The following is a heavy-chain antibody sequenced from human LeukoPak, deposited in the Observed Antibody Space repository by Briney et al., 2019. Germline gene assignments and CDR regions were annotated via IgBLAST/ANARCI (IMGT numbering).Heavy chain of an antibody. CDR1: GDSISNYY. V-gene: IGHV4-4*07. D-gene: IGHD3-10*01. CDR2: IYTSGST. CDR3: ARVSLVRGAPDYYFDY. Sequence: PSETLSLTCTVSGDSISNYYWSWIRQPAGKGLEWIGGIYTSGSTNYNPSLKSRVTMSVDTSKNQFSLKLSSVTAADTAVYYCARVSLVRGAPDYYFDYWGQGTLVTVSS. J-gene: IGHJ4*02.